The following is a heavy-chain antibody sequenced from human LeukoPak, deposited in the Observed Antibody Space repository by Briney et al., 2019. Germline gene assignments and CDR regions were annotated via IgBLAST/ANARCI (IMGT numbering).Heavy chain of an antibody. V-gene: IGHV1-69*05. CDR1: GGTFSSYA. D-gene: IGHD5-24*01. Sequence: GSSVKVSCKASGGTFSSYATSWVRQAPGQGLEWMGRIIPIFGTANYAQKFQGRVTITTDESTSTAYMELSSLRSEDTAVYYCARGGDGYMYDPWGQGTLVTVSS. CDR3: ARGGDGYMYDP. CDR2: IIPIFGTA. J-gene: IGHJ5*02.